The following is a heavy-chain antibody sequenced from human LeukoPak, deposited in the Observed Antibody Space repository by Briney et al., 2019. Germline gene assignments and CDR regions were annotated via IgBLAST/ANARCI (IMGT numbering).Heavy chain of an antibody. CDR2: ISSSSSTI. CDR1: GFTFSSYS. D-gene: IGHD4-17*01. Sequence: GGSLRLSCAAPGFTFSSYSMNWVRQAPGKGLEWVSYISSSSSTIYYADSVKGRFTISRDNAKNSLYLQMNSLRAEDTAVYYCARDEDYGDYVFDYWGQGTLVTVSS. V-gene: IGHV3-48*01. J-gene: IGHJ4*02. CDR3: ARDEDYGDYVFDY.